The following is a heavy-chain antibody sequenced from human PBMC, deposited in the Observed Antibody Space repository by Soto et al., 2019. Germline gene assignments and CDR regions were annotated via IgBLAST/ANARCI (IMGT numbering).Heavy chain of an antibody. Sequence: PGGSLRRSCAASGLTFNSYAMSWVRQAPGKGLEWVSAISVSGGNTYYADSVNGRFTISRDNSKNTLYLQMNSLRAEDTAVYYCAKNSVAGYYYASSAYLDYWGQGTLVTVSS. CDR3: AKNSVAGYYYASSAYLDY. CDR2: ISVSGGNT. D-gene: IGHD3-22*01. J-gene: IGHJ4*02. V-gene: IGHV3-23*01. CDR1: GLTFNSYA.